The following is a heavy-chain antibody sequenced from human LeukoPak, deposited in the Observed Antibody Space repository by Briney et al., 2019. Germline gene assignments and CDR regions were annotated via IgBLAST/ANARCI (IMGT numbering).Heavy chain of an antibody. CDR3: ARHIRYGGGRAFDY. CDR1: GGSISSYY. D-gene: IGHD4-23*01. V-gene: IGHV4-4*09. J-gene: IGHJ4*02. Sequence: SETLSLTCTVSGGSISSYYWSWIRQPPGKGLEWIGHIYTSGSTNYNPSLKSRVTISVDTSKNQFSLKLSSVTAADTAVYYCARHIRYGGGRAFDYWGQGTLVTVSS. CDR2: IYTSGST.